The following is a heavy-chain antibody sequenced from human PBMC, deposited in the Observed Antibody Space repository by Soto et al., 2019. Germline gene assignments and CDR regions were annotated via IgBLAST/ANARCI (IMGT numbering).Heavy chain of an antibody. J-gene: IGHJ5*02. CDR3: AREQSTIVRGGINWVDP. Sequence: ASVKVSCKASGYTFTSYYMHWVRQAPGQGLEWMGIINPSGGSTSYAQKFQGRVTMTRDTSTSTVYMELSSLRSEDTAVYYCAREQSTIVRGGINWVDPWGQGTRVTV. CDR1: GYTFTSYY. CDR2: INPSGGST. D-gene: IGHD3-10*01. V-gene: IGHV1-46*01.